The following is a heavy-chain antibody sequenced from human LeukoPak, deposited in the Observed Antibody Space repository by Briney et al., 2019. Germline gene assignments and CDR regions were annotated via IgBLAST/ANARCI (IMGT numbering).Heavy chain of an antibody. J-gene: IGHJ3*02. D-gene: IGHD1-26*01. CDR1: GFTFSNYG. CDR2: IQYDGSNK. Sequence: GGSLRPSCAASGFTFSNYGMHWVRQAPGKGLEWVASIQYDGSNKYYADSVKGRFAISRDNSKNTLYLQMNSLRAEDTAVYYCAKRTIVGATVDAFDIWGQGTMVTVSS. CDR3: AKRTIVGATVDAFDI. V-gene: IGHV3-30*02.